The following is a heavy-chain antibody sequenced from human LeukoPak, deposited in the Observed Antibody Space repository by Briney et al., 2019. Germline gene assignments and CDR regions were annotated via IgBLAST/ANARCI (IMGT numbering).Heavy chain of an antibody. CDR1: GFSLKTFW. V-gene: IGHV3-74*01. CDR2: ISPDGSTT. CDR3: AKDQRLGELQYTNPPFDY. J-gene: IGHJ4*02. D-gene: IGHD3-16*01. Sequence: GGSLRLSCAASGFSLKTFWIHWIRQAPGGRLVWVSRISPDGSTTTYADSVEGRFAISRDNSKNTLYLQMNSLRAEDTAVYYCAKDQRLGELQYTNPPFDYWGQGTLVTVSS.